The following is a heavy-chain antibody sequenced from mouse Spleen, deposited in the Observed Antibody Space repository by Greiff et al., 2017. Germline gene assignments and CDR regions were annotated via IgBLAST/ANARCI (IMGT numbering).Heavy chain of an antibody. CDR3: AKGGYYAMDY. V-gene: IGHV5-6-5*01. Sequence: EVQLVESGGGLVKPGGSLKLSCAASGFSFSSYAMSWVRQTPEKRLEWVASSSSGGSTYYPDSVKRRFTISRDNARNMLYLQMSSLRSEDTAMYYGAKGGYYAMDYWGQGTSVTVSS. J-gene: IGHJ4*01. CDR2: SSSGGST. CDR1: GFSFSSYA.